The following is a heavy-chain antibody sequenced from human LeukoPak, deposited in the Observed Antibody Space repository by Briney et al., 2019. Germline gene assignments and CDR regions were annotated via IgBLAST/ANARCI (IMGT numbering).Heavy chain of an antibody. J-gene: IGHJ5*02. CDR1: GYSFTGYY. CDR2: INPNSGGT. CDR3: AIAPYCSSTSCPNWFDP. D-gene: IGHD2-2*01. Sequence: ASVKVSRKASGYSFTGYYMHWVRQAPGQGLEWMGWINPNSGGTNYAQKFQGRVTMTRDTSISTAYVELSRLRSDDTAVYYCAIAPYCSSTSCPNWFDPWGQGTLVTVSS. V-gene: IGHV1-2*02.